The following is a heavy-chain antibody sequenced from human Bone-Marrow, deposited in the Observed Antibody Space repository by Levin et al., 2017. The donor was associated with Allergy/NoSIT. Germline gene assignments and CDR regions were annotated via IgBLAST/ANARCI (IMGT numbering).Heavy chain of an antibody. V-gene: IGHV1-58*01. D-gene: IGHD2-15*01. J-gene: IGHJ3*02. Sequence: PVASVKVSCKASGFTFTSSAVQWVRQARGQRLEWIGWIVVGSGNTHYAQKFQERLTITRDMSTSTAHMELSSLRSDDTAVYYCAAMGSEVLVAATRLGAFDIWGQGTKVTVSS. CDR3: AAMGSEVLVAATRLGAFDI. CDR2: IVVGSGNT. CDR1: GFTFTSSA.